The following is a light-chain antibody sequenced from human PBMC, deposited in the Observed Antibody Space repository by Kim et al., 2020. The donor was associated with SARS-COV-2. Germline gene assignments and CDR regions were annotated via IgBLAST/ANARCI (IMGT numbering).Light chain of an antibody. CDR2: GAS. CDR3: QQYGSAVRT. V-gene: IGKV3-20*01. CDR1: QSVGSH. Sequence: PGERATLSCRASQSVGSHLAWYQQKPGQAPRLLIYGASSRATGIPDRFTGSRSGTDFTLTISRLEPEDFAVYYCQQYGSAVRTFGQGTKLEI. J-gene: IGKJ2*01.